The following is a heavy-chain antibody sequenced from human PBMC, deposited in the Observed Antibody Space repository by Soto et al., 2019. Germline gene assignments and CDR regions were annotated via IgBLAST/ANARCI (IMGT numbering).Heavy chain of an antibody. CDR3: ARGTVTTNYYYGMDV. V-gene: IGHV4-30-2*01. CDR2: IYHSGST. J-gene: IGHJ6*02. CDR1: GGSISSGGYS. D-gene: IGHD4-4*01. Sequence: PSETLSLTCAVSGGSISSGGYSWSWIRQPPGKGLEWIGYIYHSGSTYYNPSLKSRVTISVGRSKNQFSLKLSSVTAADTAVYYCARGTVTTNYYYGMDVWGQGTTVTVSS.